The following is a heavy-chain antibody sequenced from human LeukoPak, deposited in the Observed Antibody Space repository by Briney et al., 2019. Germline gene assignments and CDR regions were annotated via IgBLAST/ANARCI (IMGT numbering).Heavy chain of an antibody. CDR3: ARVSRTFYDYVWGSYFPDY. D-gene: IGHD3-16*01. Sequence: SETLSLTCTVSGYSISSGYYWGWIRQPPGKGLEWIGSIYHSGSTYYNPSLKSRVTISVDTSKNQFSLKLSSVTAADTAVYYCARVSRTFYDYVWGSYFPDYWGQGTLVTVSS. CDR2: IYHSGST. J-gene: IGHJ4*02. CDR1: GYSISSGYY. V-gene: IGHV4-38-2*02.